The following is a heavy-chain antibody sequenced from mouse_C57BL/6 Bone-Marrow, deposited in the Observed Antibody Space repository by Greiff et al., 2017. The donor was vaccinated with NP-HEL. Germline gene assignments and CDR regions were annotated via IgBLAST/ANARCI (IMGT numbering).Heavy chain of an antibody. Sequence: QVQLQQSGAELARPGASVKMSCKASGYTFTSYTMHWVKQRPGQGLEWIGYINPSSGYTKYNQKFKDKATLTADKSSSTAYMQLSSLTSEDSAVYYWERSGGLRRSLAYWGQGTLVTVSA. D-gene: IGHD2-4*01. J-gene: IGHJ3*01. V-gene: IGHV1-4*01. CDR2: INPSSGYT. CDR3: ERSGGLRRSLAY. CDR1: GYTFTSYT.